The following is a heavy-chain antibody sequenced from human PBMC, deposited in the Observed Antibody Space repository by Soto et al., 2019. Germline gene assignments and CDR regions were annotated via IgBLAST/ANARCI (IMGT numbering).Heavy chain of an antibody. V-gene: IGHV3-23*01. Sequence: GGSLRLSCAASGFTFSSYAMSWVRQAPGKGLEWVSAISGSGGSTYYADSVKGRFTISRDNSKNTLYLQMNSLRAEDTAVYYCAKAGRNYYDSSGYYGRYFDYWGQGTLVTVSS. CDR2: ISGSGGST. CDR3: AKAGRNYYDSSGYYGRYFDY. CDR1: GFTFSSYA. D-gene: IGHD3-22*01. J-gene: IGHJ4*02.